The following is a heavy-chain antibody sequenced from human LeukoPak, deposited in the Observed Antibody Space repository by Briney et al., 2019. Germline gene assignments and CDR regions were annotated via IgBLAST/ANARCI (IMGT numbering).Heavy chain of an antibody. CDR3: ARAGTAVAGSPHNWFDP. Sequence: SETLSLTCTVSGGSISSGDYYWSWIRQPPGKGLEWIGYIYYSGSTNYNPSLKSRVTISVDTSKNQFSLKLSSVTAADTAVYYCARAGTAVAGSPHNWFDPWGQGTLVTVSS. J-gene: IGHJ5*02. CDR2: IYYSGST. CDR1: GGSISSGDYY. D-gene: IGHD6-19*01. V-gene: IGHV4-30-4*01.